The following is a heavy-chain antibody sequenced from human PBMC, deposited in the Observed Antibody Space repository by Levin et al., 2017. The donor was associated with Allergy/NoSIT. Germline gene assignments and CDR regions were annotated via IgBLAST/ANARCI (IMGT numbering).Heavy chain of an antibody. CDR1: GFTVSSNY. CDR3: ARGKGKNYYDSSGNFDY. J-gene: IGHJ4*02. V-gene: IGHV3-53*01. CDR2: IYGGGST. Sequence: PGGSLRLSCAVSGFTVSSNYMSWVRQAPGKGPEWVSVIYGGGSTYYADSVRGRFTISRDNSKNTLYLQMNSLRAEDTAVYYCARGKGKNYYDSSGNFDYWGQGILVTVSS. D-gene: IGHD3-22*01.